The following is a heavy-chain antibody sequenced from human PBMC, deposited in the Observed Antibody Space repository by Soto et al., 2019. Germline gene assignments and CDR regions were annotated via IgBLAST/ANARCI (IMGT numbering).Heavy chain of an antibody. Sequence: SVKVSCKASGGTFSSYAISWVRQAPGQGLEWMGGIIPIFGTANYAQKFQGRVTITADESTSTAYMELSSLRSEDTAVYYCARTYDSSGNRVAFDIWGQGTMVTVSS. CDR3: ARTYDSSGNRVAFDI. CDR1: GGTFSSYA. D-gene: IGHD3-22*01. CDR2: IIPIFGTA. J-gene: IGHJ3*02. V-gene: IGHV1-69*13.